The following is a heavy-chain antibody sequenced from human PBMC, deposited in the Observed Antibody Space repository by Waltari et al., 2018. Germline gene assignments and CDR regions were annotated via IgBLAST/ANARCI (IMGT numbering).Heavy chain of an antibody. CDR3: AREQHGSFDY. V-gene: IGHV1-2*06. D-gene: IGHD5-18*01. J-gene: IGHJ4*02. Sequence: QVQLVQSGAEVKKPGASVKVSCKASGYTFTGYYMHWVRQAPGQGLEWMGRINPNRGGTNYAQKLQGRVTMTRDTSISTAYMELSRLRSDDTAVYYCAREQHGSFDYWGQGTLVTVSS. CDR1: GYTFTGYY. CDR2: INPNRGGT.